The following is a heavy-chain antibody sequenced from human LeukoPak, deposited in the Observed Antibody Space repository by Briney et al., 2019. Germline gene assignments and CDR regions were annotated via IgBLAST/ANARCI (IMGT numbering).Heavy chain of an antibody. D-gene: IGHD3-16*02. V-gene: IGHV3-21*01. CDR2: SGTRSGTK. CDR1: GFTLSSLA. J-gene: IGHJ4*02. CDR3: LLQMTYGELSDPDF. Sequence: PGGSLRLSCAASGFTLSSLAMHWVRQAPGKGLEWVSSSGTRSGTKYYAGSVMGRFTISRDSAMNSVSLQINSRRAEDTAVYYCLLQMTYGELSDPDFRGQGTLVTVSS.